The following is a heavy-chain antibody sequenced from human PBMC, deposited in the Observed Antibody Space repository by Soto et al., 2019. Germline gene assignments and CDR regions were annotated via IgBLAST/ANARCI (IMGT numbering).Heavy chain of an antibody. D-gene: IGHD3-3*01. CDR1: GFSLSTSGVG. J-gene: IGHJ5*02. Sequence: GSGPTLVNPTQTLTLTCTFSGFSLSTSGVGVGWIRQPPGKALEWLALIYWDDDKRYSPSLKSRLTITKDTSKNQVVLTMTNMDPVDTATYYCAHISQEGYDFWSGYYTDWFDPWGQGTQVTVSS. CDR3: AHISQEGYDFWSGYYTDWFDP. V-gene: IGHV2-5*02. CDR2: IYWDDDK.